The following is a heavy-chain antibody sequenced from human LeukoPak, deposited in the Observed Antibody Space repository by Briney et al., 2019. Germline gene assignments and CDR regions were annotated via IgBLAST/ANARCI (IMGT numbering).Heavy chain of an antibody. J-gene: IGHJ4*02. CDR1: GFTFSSYS. Sequence: GGSLRLSCAASGFTFSSYSMNWVRQAPGKGLEWVSYISSSSSTIYYADSVKGRFTISRDNAKNSLYLQMNSLRAEDTAVYYCARSLRIAAAGYWGQGTLVTVSS. CDR2: ISSSSSTI. D-gene: IGHD6-13*01. V-gene: IGHV3-48*01. CDR3: ARSLRIAAAGY.